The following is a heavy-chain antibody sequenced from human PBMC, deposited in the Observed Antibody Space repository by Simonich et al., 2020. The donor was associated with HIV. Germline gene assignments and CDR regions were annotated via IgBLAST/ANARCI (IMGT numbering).Heavy chain of an antibody. J-gene: IGHJ4*02. CDR2: INHKGRT. V-gene: IGHV4-34*01. Sequence: QVQLQQWGAGLLKPSETLSLTCTVYGGSFSEYYWSWIRQPPGKGLEWIGEINHKGRTNYNPSLKSPGSISIDTSKNQFSLKLSSVTAADTAVYYCARGGGNPNYWGQGTLVTVSS. CDR1: GGSFSEYY. D-gene: IGHD1-1*01. CDR3: ARGGGNPNY.